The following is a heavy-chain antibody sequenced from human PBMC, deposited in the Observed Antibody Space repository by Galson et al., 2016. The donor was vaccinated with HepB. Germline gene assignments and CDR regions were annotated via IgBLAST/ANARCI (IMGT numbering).Heavy chain of an antibody. CDR1: GFTVTSNY. D-gene: IGHD3-16*01. J-gene: IGHJ3*02. V-gene: IGHV3-53*01. Sequence: SLRLSCAASGFTVTSNYMAWVRQAPGKGLDCISVFYSGGFPYHADSAKGRFTISRDTSKNTLYLQMNSLTAEDTAIYYCATALWVGSVAGGAFDIWGQGTMVTVSS. CDR3: ATALWVGSVAGGAFDI. CDR2: FYSGGFP.